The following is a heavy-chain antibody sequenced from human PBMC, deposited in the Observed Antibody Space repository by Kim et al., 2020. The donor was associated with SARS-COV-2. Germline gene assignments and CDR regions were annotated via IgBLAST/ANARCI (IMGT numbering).Heavy chain of an antibody. V-gene: IGHV3-33*01. D-gene: IGHD6-19*01. CDR1: GFTFSSYG. CDR2: IWYDGSNK. Sequence: GGSLRLSCAASGFTFSSYGMHWVRQAPGKGLEWVAVIWYDGSNKYYADSVKGRFTISRDNSKNTLYLQMNSLRAEDTAVYYCARDAEAGTTTISYYYYGMDVWGQGTTVTVSS. J-gene: IGHJ6*02. CDR3: ARDAEAGTTTISYYYYGMDV.